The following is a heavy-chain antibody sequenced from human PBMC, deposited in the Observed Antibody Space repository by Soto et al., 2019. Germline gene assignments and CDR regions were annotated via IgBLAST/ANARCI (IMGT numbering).Heavy chain of an antibody. Sequence: GESLKISCKGSGYSFTSYWIGWVRQMPGKGLEWMGIIYPGDSDTRYSPSFQGQVTISADKSISTAYLQWSSLKASDTAMYYWARLKGDGYNSPPLYSWAQGPLVTVSP. CDR2: IYPGDSDT. V-gene: IGHV5-51*01. CDR3: ARLKGDGYNSPPLYS. D-gene: IGHD5-12*01. CDR1: GYSFTSYW. J-gene: IGHJ4*02.